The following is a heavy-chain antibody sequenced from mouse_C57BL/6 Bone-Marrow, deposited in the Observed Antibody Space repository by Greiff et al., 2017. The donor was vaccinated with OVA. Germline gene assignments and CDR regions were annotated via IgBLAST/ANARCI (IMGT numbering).Heavy chain of an antibody. Sequence: EVHLVESGGGLVQPGGSLKLSCAASGFTFSDYGMAWVRQAPRKGPEWVAFISNLAYSIYYADTVTGRFTISRENAKNTLYLEMSSLRSEDTAMYYCARHYYYGSKKDYYAMDYWGQGTSVTVSS. CDR1: GFTFSDYG. V-gene: IGHV5-15*01. CDR2: ISNLAYSI. CDR3: ARHYYYGSKKDYYAMDY. J-gene: IGHJ4*01. D-gene: IGHD1-1*01.